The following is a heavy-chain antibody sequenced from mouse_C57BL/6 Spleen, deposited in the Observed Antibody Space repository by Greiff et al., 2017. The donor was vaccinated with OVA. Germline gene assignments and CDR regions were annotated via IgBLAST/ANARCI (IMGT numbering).Heavy chain of an antibody. CDR3: TRRVTYYGSSYGYFDV. Sequence: VQLQQSGAELVRPGASVTLSCKASGYTFTDYEMHWVKQTPVHGLEWIGAIDPETGGTAYNQKFKGKAILTADKSSSTAYMELRSLTSEDSAVYYCTRRVTYYGSSYGYFDVWGTGTTVTVSS. CDR1: GYTFTDYE. V-gene: IGHV1-15*01. CDR2: IDPETGGT. D-gene: IGHD1-1*01. J-gene: IGHJ1*03.